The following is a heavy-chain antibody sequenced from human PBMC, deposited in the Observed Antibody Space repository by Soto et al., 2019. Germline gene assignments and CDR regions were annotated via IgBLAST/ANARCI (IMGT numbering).Heavy chain of an antibody. CDR3: AKDLELTGEKLYWYFDL. V-gene: IGHV3-23*01. D-gene: IGHD7-27*01. CDR1: GFTFSSYA. J-gene: IGHJ2*01. CDR2: ISGSGGST. Sequence: GGSLRLSCAASGFTFSSYAMSWVRQAPGKGLEWVSAISGSGGSTYYADSVKGRFTISRDNSKNTLYLQMNSLRAEDTAVYYCAKDLELTGEKLYWYFDLWGRGTLVTVSS.